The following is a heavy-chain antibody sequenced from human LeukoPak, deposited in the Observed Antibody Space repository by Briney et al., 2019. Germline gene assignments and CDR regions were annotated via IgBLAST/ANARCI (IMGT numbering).Heavy chain of an antibody. J-gene: IGHJ5*02. CDR2: ISGSGGST. D-gene: IGHD2-2*01. V-gene: IGHV3-23*01. Sequence: GGSLRLSCAASGFTFSSYAMSWVRQAPGKGLEWVSAISGSGGSTCYADSVKGRFTISRDNSKNTLYLQMNSLRAEDTAVYYCAKGGVPKGYCSSTSCYFEDWFDPWGQGTLVTVSS. CDR3: AKGGVPKGYCSSTSCYFEDWFDP. CDR1: GFTFSSYA.